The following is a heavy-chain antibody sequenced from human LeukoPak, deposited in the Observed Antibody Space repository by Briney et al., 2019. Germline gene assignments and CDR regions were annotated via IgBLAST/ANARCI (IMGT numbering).Heavy chain of an antibody. CDR3: ATDMGAAAGTSYYGMDV. J-gene: IGHJ6*02. D-gene: IGHD6-13*01. V-gene: IGHV1-24*01. CDR2: FDPEDGET. Sequence: GASVKVSCKVSGYTLTELSMHWVRQAPGKGLEWMGGFDPEDGETIYAQKFQGRVTMTEDTSTDTAYMELSSLRSEDTAVYYCATDMGAAAGTSYYGMDVWGQGTTVTVS. CDR1: GYTLTELS.